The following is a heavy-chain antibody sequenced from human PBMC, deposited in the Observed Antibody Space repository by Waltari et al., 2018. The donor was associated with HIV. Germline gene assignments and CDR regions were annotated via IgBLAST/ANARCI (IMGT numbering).Heavy chain of an antibody. D-gene: IGHD2-15*01. Sequence: EVQLVQSGAELQKPGESLRISCEGYGYSFTTYWVAWVRQVPGKGLEWMGFINPGDSDTRYSPSFRGHVTISADTSIDTAYLQWSSLQASDTAMYFCARYGQGDCSGGTCEYYIDYWGQGTLVIVSS. V-gene: IGHV5-51*01. CDR2: INPGDSDT. CDR1: GYSFTTYW. J-gene: IGHJ4*02. CDR3: ARYGQGDCSGGTCEYYIDY.